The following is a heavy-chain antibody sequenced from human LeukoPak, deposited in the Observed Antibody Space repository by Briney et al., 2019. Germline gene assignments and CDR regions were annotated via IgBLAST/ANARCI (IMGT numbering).Heavy chain of an antibody. D-gene: IGHD2-15*01. CDR1: GGSISSYY. J-gene: IGHJ4*02. Sequence: SETLPLTCTVSGGSISSYYWSWIRQPPGKGLEWIGYIYYSGSTNYNPSLKSRVTISVDTSKNQFSLKLSSVTAADTAVYYCARAAYCSGGSCYSFNGNYFDYWGQGTLVTVSS. CDR2: IYYSGST. CDR3: ARAAYCSGGSCYSFNGNYFDY. V-gene: IGHV4-59*01.